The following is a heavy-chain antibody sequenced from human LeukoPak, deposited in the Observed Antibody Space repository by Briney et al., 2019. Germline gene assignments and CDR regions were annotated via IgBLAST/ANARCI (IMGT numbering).Heavy chain of an antibody. D-gene: IGHD2-15*01. J-gene: IGHJ6*02. Sequence: GGSLRLSCSASGFPFSSYAMHWVRQAPGKGLEYVSAISDSGGSTYYADSVEGRFTISRDNSKNTLYLQMSSLRAEDTAVYFCVRGYSFGPYGMDVWGQGTTVTVSS. CDR2: ISDSGGST. V-gene: IGHV3-64D*09. CDR3: VRGYSFGPYGMDV. CDR1: GFPFSSYA.